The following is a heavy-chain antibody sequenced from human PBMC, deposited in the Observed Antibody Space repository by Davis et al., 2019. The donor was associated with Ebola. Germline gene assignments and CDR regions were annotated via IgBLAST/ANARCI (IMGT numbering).Heavy chain of an antibody. CDR1: QFTFSIYA. D-gene: IGHD2/OR15-2a*01. CDR2: ISFDGTRR. V-gene: IGHV3-30*04. Sequence: GGSLRLSCAASQFTFSIYALSWVRQAPGKGLEWVAVISFDGTRRYYTDSVKGRFTISRDNSKNTVYLQMDSLRAEDTAMYYCATGQEYRSGTPKFAYWGQGTLVTVSS. CDR3: ATGQEYRSGTPKFAY. J-gene: IGHJ4*02.